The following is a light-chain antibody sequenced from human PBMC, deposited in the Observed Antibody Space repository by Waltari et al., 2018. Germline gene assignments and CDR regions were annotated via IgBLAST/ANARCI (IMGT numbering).Light chain of an antibody. Sequence: QSVLTQPPSVSGTPGQRVTISGSATDSNIANNLVNWFHKFPGKAPKLLIYSSDQRPSGAPDRFSGSKSGTSASLAISGLQSEDEADYYCAAWDDSLNGRWVFGGGTKVTVL. CDR3: AAWDDSLNGRWV. V-gene: IGLV1-44*01. J-gene: IGLJ3*02. CDR1: DSNIANNL. CDR2: SSD.